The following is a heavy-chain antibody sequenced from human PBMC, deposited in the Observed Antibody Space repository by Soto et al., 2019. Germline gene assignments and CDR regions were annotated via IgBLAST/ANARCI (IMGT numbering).Heavy chain of an antibody. J-gene: IGHJ4*02. CDR1: GFTFSTYG. D-gene: IGHD5-12*01. Sequence: QVQLVESGGGVVQPGRSLRLSCAASGFTFSTYGMHWVRQAPGKGLEWVAAIWYDGSNKYYADSVKGRFAISRDNSKNTLYLQMNSLRAEDTAVYYCAREAKEDDSDYWGQGTLVTVSS. CDR2: IWYDGSNK. CDR3: AREAKEDDSDY. V-gene: IGHV3-33*01.